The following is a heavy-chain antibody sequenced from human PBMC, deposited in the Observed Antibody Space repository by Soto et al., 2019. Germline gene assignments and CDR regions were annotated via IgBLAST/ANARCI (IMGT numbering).Heavy chain of an antibody. V-gene: IGHV3-30*18. J-gene: IGHJ4*02. CDR1: GFTFSSYG. Sequence: QVQLVESGGGVVQPGKSLRLSCAGSGFTFSSYGMGWVRQAPGKGLEWVAVISYDGSNKYYADSVKGRFTISRDNSKNTLYLQMSSLRADDTAVYYCAKDRMGAGVRGYFDYWGQGTPVTVSS. CDR3: AKDRMGAGVRGYFDY. CDR2: ISYDGSNK. D-gene: IGHD3-10*01.